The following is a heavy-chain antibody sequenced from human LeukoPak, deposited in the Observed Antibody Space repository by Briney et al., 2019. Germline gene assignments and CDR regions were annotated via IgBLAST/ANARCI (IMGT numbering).Heavy chain of an antibody. Sequence: GGSLRLSCAASGFTFSSYWMSWVRQAPGKGLEWVANIKQDGSEKYYVDSVKGRFTISRDNAKNSLYLQMNSLRAEDTAVYYCASASSYDFWSGYHFDYWGQGTLVTVSS. CDR3: ASASSYDFWSGYHFDY. CDR2: IKQDGSEK. D-gene: IGHD3-3*01. CDR1: GFTFSSYW. V-gene: IGHV3-7*03. J-gene: IGHJ4*02.